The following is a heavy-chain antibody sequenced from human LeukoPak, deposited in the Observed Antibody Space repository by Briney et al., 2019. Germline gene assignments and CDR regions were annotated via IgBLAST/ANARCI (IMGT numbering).Heavy chain of an antibody. J-gene: IGHJ4*02. CDR2: INHSGTT. D-gene: IGHD6-6*01. CDR3: ARSSDSSSADFDY. Sequence: EINHSGTTNYNPSLKSRVTISVDTSKNQFSLKLSSVTAADTAVYYCARSSDSSSADFDYWGQGTLVTVSS. V-gene: IGHV4-34*01.